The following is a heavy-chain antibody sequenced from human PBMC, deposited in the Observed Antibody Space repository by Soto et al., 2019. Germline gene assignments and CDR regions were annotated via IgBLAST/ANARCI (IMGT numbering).Heavy chain of an antibody. D-gene: IGHD2-15*01. CDR3: ATEGYCSGGSCYPGLAY. V-gene: IGHV1-24*01. J-gene: IGHJ4*02. CDR1: GYCLTELS. Sequence: ASVKVSCEVSGYCLTELSMHWVRQAPGKGLEWMGGFDPEDGETIYAQKFQGRVTMTEDTSTDTAYMELSSLRSEDTAVYYCATEGYCSGGSCYPGLAYWGQGTLVTVSS. CDR2: FDPEDGET.